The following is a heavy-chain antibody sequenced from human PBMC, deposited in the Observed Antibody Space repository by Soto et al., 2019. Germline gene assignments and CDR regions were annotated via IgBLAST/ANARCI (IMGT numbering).Heavy chain of an antibody. CDR2: ISSGSNYT. J-gene: IGHJ6*03. CDR1: GFTFSSYS. V-gene: IGHV3-21*06. D-gene: IGHD3-10*01. CDR3: ARDFKESQYYYYCMDV. Sequence: EVQLVESGGGLVKPGRSLRLSCVVSGFTFSSYSMNWVRQAPGKGLEWVSSISSGSNYTYYADSVKGRFTISRDNAKNSVYLQMNSLRAEDTALYYCARDFKESQYYYYCMDVWGKGTTVTVSS.